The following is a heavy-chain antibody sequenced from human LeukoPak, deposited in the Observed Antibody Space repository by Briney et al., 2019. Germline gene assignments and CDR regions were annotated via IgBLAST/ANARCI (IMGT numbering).Heavy chain of an antibody. CDR3: ERDLAFGEMVTNRGAFDI. CDR2: INPKSGGT. J-gene: IGHJ3*02. V-gene: IGHV1-2*02. Sequence: GASVKVSCKASGYTFTDYYMHWVRQAPGQGLEWMGWINPKSGGTNYAQKFQGRVTMTRDTSISTAYMELSRLRSDDTAVFYCERDLAFGEMVTNRGAFDIWGQGTMVTVSS. D-gene: IGHD5-24*01. CDR1: GYTFTDYY.